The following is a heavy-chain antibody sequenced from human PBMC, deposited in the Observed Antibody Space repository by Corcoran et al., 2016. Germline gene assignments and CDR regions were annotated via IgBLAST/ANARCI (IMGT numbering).Heavy chain of an antibody. CDR1: GFTFSSYG. CDR3: AKVQAYYYDSSGIGVYFDY. V-gene: IGHV3-30*18. D-gene: IGHD3-22*01. CDR2: ISYDGSNK. Sequence: QVQLVESGGGVVQPGRSLRLSCAASGFTFSSYGMHWVRQAPGKGLEWVAVISYDGSNKYYADSVKGRFTISRDNSKNTLYLQMNSLRAEDTAVYYCAKVQAYYYDSSGIGVYFDYWGQGTLVTVSS. J-gene: IGHJ4*02.